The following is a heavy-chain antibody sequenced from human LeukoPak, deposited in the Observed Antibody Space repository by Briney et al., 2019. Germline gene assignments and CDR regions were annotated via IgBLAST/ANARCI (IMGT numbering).Heavy chain of an antibody. CDR3: ARDLEGLRWRWFDP. CDR2: INPNSGGT. Sequence: ASVKVSCKASGYAFTGYYMHWVRQAPGQGLEWRGWINPNSGGTNYAQKFQGRVTMTRDTSISTAYMELSRLRSDDTAVYYCARDLEGLRWRWFDPWGQGTLVTVSS. V-gene: IGHV1-2*02. J-gene: IGHJ5*02. D-gene: IGHD5-12*01. CDR1: GYAFTGYY.